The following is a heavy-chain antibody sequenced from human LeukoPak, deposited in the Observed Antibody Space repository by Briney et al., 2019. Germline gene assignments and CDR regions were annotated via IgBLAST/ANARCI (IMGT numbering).Heavy chain of an antibody. CDR3: ARGRSYYDSSDYHETGFDY. V-gene: IGHV3-7*01. Sequence: GGSLRLSCAASGFSFSSYWMSWVRQAPGKGLERVANIKQDGSEKYYVASVKGRFTISRDNAKNSLYLQMNSLRAEDTAMYYCARGRSYYDSSDYHETGFDYWGQGTLVTVSS. J-gene: IGHJ4*02. CDR2: IKQDGSEK. CDR1: GFSFSSYW. D-gene: IGHD3-22*01.